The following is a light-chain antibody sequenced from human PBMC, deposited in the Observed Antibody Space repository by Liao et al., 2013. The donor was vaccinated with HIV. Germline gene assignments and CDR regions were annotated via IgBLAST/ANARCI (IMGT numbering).Light chain of an antibody. J-gene: IGLJ2*01. CDR2: YDS. V-gene: IGLV3-21*01. CDR3: QAWDSSTVV. Sequence: SYELTQPPSVSVAPGKTARITCGGNNIGSKSVHWYQQKPGQAPVLVIYYDSDRPSGIPERFSGSNSGNTATLTISGTQAMDEADYHCQAWDSSTVVFGGGTKLTVL. CDR1: NIGSKS.